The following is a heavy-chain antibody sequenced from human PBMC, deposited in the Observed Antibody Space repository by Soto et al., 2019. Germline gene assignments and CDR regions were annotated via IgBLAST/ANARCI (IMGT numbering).Heavy chain of an antibody. Sequence: QVQLQQWGAGLLKPSETPSLTCGVYGGSFSGYYWNWIRQPPGKGLEWIGEINPSGGTNYNPSLKSRVTISADTSKNQFSLKLSSVTAADTAVYYCARVRASRGQRDLDFWGQGTLVTVSS. V-gene: IGHV4-34*01. CDR1: GGSFSGYY. CDR3: ARVRASRGQRDLDF. J-gene: IGHJ4*02. D-gene: IGHD6-13*01. CDR2: INPSGGT.